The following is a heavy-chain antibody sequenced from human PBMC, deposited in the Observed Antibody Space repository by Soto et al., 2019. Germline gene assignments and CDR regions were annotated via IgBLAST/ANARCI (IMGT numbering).Heavy chain of an antibody. V-gene: IGHV4-39*01. CDR2: IYYSGST. Sequence: SETLSLTCTVSGGSISSSSYYWGWLRQPPGKGLGWIGSIYYSGSTYYNPSLKSRVTISVDTSKNQFSLKLSSVTAADTAVYYCARWNSSGPPPYYYGMDVWGQGTTVTVSS. D-gene: IGHD6-19*01. J-gene: IGHJ6*02. CDR3: ARWNSSGPPPYYYGMDV. CDR1: GGSISSSSYY.